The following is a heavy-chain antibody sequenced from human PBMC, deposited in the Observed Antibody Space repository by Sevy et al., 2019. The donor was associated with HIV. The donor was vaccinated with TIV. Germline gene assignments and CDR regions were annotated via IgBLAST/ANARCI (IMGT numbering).Heavy chain of an antibody. CDR1: GYTFTAHY. D-gene: IGHD7-27*01. Sequence: ASVKVSCKGSGYTFTAHYLHWVRQAPGRGLEWMGWIDPISAGTNYAQKFKGRVTMARDTSISTAYMELSRLRFDDTAMYYCVRIRFQTGACDSWGQGTLVTVSS. V-gene: IGHV1-2*02. J-gene: IGHJ4*02. CDR3: VRIRFQTGACDS. CDR2: IDPISAGT.